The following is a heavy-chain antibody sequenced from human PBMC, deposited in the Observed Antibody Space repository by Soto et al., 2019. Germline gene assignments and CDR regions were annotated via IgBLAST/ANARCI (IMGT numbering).Heavy chain of an antibody. D-gene: IGHD3-22*01. CDR1: GDTFTANY. CDR2: INPKSGGT. CDR3: ARAIGPTLFDY. V-gene: IGHV1-2*02. J-gene: IGHJ4*02. Sequence: ASVKVSCKASGDTFTANYIHWVRQAPGQGFEWMGWINPKSGGTNYPQKFQGRVTMTRDTSLSTVYMTLTRLTSDDTAIYFCARAIGPTLFDYWGQGTLVTVSS.